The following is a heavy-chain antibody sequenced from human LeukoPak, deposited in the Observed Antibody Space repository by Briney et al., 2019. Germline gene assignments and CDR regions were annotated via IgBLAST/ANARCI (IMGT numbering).Heavy chain of an antibody. Sequence: KPSETLSLTCTVSGGSISSSSYYWGWIRQPPGKGLEWIGSIYYSGSTYYNPSLKSRVTISVDTSKNQFSLKLSSVTAAGTAVYYCARQPSSWYWIFGYFDYWGQGTLVTVSS. CDR1: GGSISSSSYY. J-gene: IGHJ4*02. CDR3: ARQPSSWYWIFGYFDY. CDR2: IYYSGST. V-gene: IGHV4-39*01. D-gene: IGHD6-13*01.